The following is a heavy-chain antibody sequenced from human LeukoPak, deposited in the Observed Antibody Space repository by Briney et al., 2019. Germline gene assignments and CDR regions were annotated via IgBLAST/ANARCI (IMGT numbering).Heavy chain of an antibody. V-gene: IGHV3-23*01. J-gene: IGHJ4*02. D-gene: IGHD3-22*01. Sequence: GGSLRLSCAVSGITLSNYGMSWVRQAPGKGLEWVAGISDSGGSTNYADSVKGRFTISRDNPKNTLYLQMNSLRAEDTAVYYCARRGVVIRVILVGFHKEAFYFDSWGQGALVTVSS. CDR1: GITLSNYG. CDR2: ISDSGGST. CDR3: ARRGVVIRVILVGFHKEAFYFDS.